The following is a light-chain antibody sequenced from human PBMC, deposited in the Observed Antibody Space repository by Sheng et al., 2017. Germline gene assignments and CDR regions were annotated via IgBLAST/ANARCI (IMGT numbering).Light chain of an antibody. V-gene: IGLV2-14*03. CDR1: NSDIGTYDY. Sequence: QSALTQPASVSGSPGQSITISCTGTNSDIGTYDYVSWYQQHPGKVPKLMIYDVNHRPSGVSNRFSGSKSGNTASLTISGLQAEDEADYYCSSYTSSSTLLFGGGTKLTVL. CDR2: DVN. CDR3: SSYTSSSTLL. J-gene: IGLJ2*01.